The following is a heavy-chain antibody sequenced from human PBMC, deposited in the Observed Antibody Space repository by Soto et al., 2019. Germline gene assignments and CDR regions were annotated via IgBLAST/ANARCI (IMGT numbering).Heavy chain of an antibody. Sequence: QVQLVQSGAEVKKPGASVKVSSKASGYTFTSYGISWVRQAPGQGLEWMGWISAYNGNTNYAQKLQGRVTMTTDTSTSTAYMELRSLRSDDTAVYYCARSLPYDSSGYTMYYWGQGTLVTVSS. V-gene: IGHV1-18*01. CDR2: ISAYNGNT. CDR1: GYTFTSYG. J-gene: IGHJ4*02. CDR3: ARSLPYDSSGYTMYY. D-gene: IGHD3-22*01.